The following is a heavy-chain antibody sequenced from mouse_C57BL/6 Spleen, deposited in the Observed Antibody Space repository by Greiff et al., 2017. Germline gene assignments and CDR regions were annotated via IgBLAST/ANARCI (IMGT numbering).Heavy chain of an antibody. D-gene: IGHD4-1*01. CDR1: GYTFTSYW. J-gene: IGHJ2*01. CDR3: ARASWGYFDY. Sequence: QVHVKQPGAELVMPGASVKLSCKASGYTFTSYWMHWVKQRPGQGLEWIGEIDPSDSYTNYNQKFKGKSTLTVDKSSSTAYMQLSSLTSEDSAVYYCARASWGYFDYWGQGTTLTVSS. CDR2: IDPSDSYT. V-gene: IGHV1-69*01.